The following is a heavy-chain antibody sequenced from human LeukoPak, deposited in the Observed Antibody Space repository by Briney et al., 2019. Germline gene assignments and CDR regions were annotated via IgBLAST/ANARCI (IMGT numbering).Heavy chain of an antibody. CDR2: IYYSGST. V-gene: IGHV4-39*07. CDR1: GGSISSSSYY. CDR3: ARGTYYYDSSGYYSSIPYFDY. D-gene: IGHD3-22*01. J-gene: IGHJ4*02. Sequence: SETLSLTCTVSGGSISSSSYYWGWIRQPPGKGLEWTGSIYYSGSTYYNPSLKSRVTISVDTSKNQFSLKLSSVTAADTAVYYCARGTYYYDSSGYYSSIPYFDYWGQGTLVTVSS.